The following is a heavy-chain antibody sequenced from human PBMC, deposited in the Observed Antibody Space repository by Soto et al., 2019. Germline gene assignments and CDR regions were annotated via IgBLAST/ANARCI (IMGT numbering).Heavy chain of an antibody. V-gene: IGHV3-23*01. J-gene: IGHJ4*02. D-gene: IGHD4-17*01. Sequence: EVQLLESGGGLVQPGGSLRLSCAASGFTFSSYAMSWVRQAPGKGLEWVSAISGSGGSTYYADSVKGRFTISRDNSKNTLYLQINSLRAEDTAVYYCAKDYGDYRSLFDYWGQGTLVTVSS. CDR3: AKDYGDYRSLFDY. CDR1: GFTFSSYA. CDR2: ISGSGGST.